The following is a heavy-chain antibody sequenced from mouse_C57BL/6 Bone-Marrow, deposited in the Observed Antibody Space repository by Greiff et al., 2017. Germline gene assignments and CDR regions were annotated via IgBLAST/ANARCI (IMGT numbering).Heavy chain of an antibody. D-gene: IGHD2-3*01. Sequence: DVMLVESGEGLVKPGGSLKLSCAASGFTFSSYAMSWVRQTPEKRLEWVAYISSGGDYIYYAATVKGRFPISRGTARNTLNLQMSSLKSEDTAMYYCTRDGGDGSMDYWGQGTSVTVSA. CDR2: ISSGGDYI. CDR1: GFTFSSYA. J-gene: IGHJ4*01. CDR3: TRDGGDGSMDY. V-gene: IGHV5-9-1*02.